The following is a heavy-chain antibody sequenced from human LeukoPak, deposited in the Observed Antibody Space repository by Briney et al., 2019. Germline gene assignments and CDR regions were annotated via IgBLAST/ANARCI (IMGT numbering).Heavy chain of an antibody. CDR2: IRYDGSNK. Sequence: PGGSLRLSCAASGFTFSSYGMHWVRQAPGKGLEWVAFIRYDGSNKYYADSVKGRFTISRDNSKNTLYLQMNSLRAEDTAVYYCAKETGDIVVVPAALESWGQGTLVTVSS. CDR3: AKETGDIVVVPAALES. J-gene: IGHJ4*02. V-gene: IGHV3-30*02. CDR1: GFTFSSYG. D-gene: IGHD2-2*01.